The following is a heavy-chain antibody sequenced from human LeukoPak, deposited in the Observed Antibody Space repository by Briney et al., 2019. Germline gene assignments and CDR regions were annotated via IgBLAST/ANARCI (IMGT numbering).Heavy chain of an antibody. V-gene: IGHV3-7*03. CDR2: IRQDGTEE. J-gene: IGHJ4*02. D-gene: IGHD1-1*01. CDR3: ARTHTTFFDY. CDR1: GFTFSSYW. Sequence: AGGSLRLSCAASGFTFSSYWMSWVRQAPGKGLEWVVNIRQDGTEEYFVDSVEGRFIISRDNAKNSLYLQMNSLRAEDTAVYYCARTHTTFFDYWGQGTLVTVSS.